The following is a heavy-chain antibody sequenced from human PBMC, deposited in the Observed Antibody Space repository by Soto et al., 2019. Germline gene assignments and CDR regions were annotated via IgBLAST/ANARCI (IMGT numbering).Heavy chain of an antibody. J-gene: IGHJ4*02. V-gene: IGHV4-4*07. D-gene: IGHD6-6*01. CDR3: ARVKQLVGIDY. CDR1: GSSISSYY. Sequence: SETLSLTCTVSGSSISSYYCSWSRQPAGKGLEWIGRIYTSGSTNYNPSLTSRVTMSVDTSKNQFSLKLSYVTAADTAVYYCARVKQLVGIDYWGQGTLVTVSS. CDR2: IYTSGST.